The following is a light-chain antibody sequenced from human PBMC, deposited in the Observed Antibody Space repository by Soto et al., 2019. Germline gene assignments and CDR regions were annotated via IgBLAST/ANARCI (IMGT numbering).Light chain of an antibody. V-gene: IGKV3-15*01. J-gene: IGKJ5*01. Sequence: EIVMTQSPATLSVSPGERATLSCRASRSVSSNLAWYQQKPGQAPRLLIYGASTRATGIPARFSGSGSGTEFTLTISSLQSEDFAVYYCQQYYDWPITFGQGTRLEI. CDR2: GAS. CDR1: RSVSSN. CDR3: QQYYDWPIT.